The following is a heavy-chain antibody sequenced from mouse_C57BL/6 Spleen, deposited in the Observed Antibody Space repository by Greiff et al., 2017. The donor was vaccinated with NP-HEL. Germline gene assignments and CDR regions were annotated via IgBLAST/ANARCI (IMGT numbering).Heavy chain of an antibody. CDR2: IYPGSGST. D-gene: IGHD4-1*02. V-gene: IGHV1-55*01. CDR1: GYTFTSYW. J-gene: IGHJ4*01. CDR3: ARFSTGYYAMDY. Sequence: QVQLQQSGAELVKPGASVKMSCKASGYTFTSYWITWVKQRPGQGLEWIGDIYPGSGSTNYNEKFKSKATLTVDTSSSTAYMQLSSLTSEDSAVYYCARFSTGYYAMDYWGQGTSVTVSS.